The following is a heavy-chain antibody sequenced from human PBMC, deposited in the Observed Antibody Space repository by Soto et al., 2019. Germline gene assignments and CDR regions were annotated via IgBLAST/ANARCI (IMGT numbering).Heavy chain of an antibody. CDR1: GGTFSSYA. V-gene: IGHV1-69*13. Sequence: SVKVSCKASGGTFSSYAISWLRQSPGQGLEWMGGIIPIFGTANYAQKFQGRVTITAAESTSTAYMELSSLRSEDTAVYYCARGLTPRYYYDSSGYYFDYWGQGTLVTVSS. CDR2: IIPIFGTA. CDR3: ARGLTPRYYYDSSGYYFDY. D-gene: IGHD3-22*01. J-gene: IGHJ4*02.